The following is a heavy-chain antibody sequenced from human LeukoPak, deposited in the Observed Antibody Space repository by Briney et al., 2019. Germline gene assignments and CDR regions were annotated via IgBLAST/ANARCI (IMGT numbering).Heavy chain of an antibody. Sequence: GGSLRLSCTVSGFTVSSNSISWVRQAPGKGLEWVSFIYSDNTHYSDSVKGRFIISRDNAKNSQFLQMNSLRVEDTAVYYCARPTRDYYYYYMDVWGKGTTVTISS. J-gene: IGHJ6*03. CDR1: GFTVSSNS. CDR2: IYSDNT. CDR3: ARPTRDYYYYYMDV. V-gene: IGHV3-53*01.